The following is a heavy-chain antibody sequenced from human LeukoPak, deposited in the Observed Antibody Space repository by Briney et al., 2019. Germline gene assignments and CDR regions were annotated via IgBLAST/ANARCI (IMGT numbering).Heavy chain of an antibody. CDR3: ASATTYYYDSSGYCWFDP. V-gene: IGHV4-34*01. J-gene: IGHJ5*02. Sequence: PSETLSLTCAVDGGSFSGYYWSWIRQPPGKGLEWIGEINHGGSTNYNPSLKSRVTISVDTSKNQFSLKLSSVTAADTAVYYCASATTYYYDSSGYCWFDPWGQGTLVTVSS. CDR2: INHGGST. D-gene: IGHD3-22*01. CDR1: GGSFSGYY.